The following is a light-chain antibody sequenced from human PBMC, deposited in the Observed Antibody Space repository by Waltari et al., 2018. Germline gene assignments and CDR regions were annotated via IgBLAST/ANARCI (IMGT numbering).Light chain of an antibody. Sequence: IQMSQSPSSLSASVGDRVTITCRASQGISSYLNWYQQKPGKAPKLLIYYAYSLASGVPSRFSGSGSGTEFTLIISSLQPEDFATYYCQQGNSYPLTFGGGTKVEIK. CDR2: YAY. V-gene: IGKV1-13*02. CDR1: QGISSY. CDR3: QQGNSYPLT. J-gene: IGKJ4*01.